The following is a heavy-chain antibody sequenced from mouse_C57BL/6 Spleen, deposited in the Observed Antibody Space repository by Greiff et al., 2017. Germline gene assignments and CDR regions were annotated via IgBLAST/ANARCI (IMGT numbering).Heavy chain of an antibody. Sequence: VKLEESGPGLVQPSQSLSITCTVSGFSLTSYGVHWVRQSPGKGLEWLGVIWSGGSTDYNAAFISRLSISKDNSKSQVFFKMNSLQADDTAIYYCASSLRDYYAMDYWGQGTSVTVSS. D-gene: IGHD1-1*01. V-gene: IGHV2-2*01. CDR1: GFSLTSYG. CDR3: ASSLRDYYAMDY. J-gene: IGHJ4*01. CDR2: IWSGGST.